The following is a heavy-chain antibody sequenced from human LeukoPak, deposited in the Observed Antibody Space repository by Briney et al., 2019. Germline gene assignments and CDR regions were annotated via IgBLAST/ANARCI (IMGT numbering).Heavy chain of an antibody. Sequence: SETLSLTCTVSGVSIGSYYWSWIRQPPGKGLEWIGYTYTSGSTNYNPSLKSRVTISVDTSKNQFSLKLSSVTAADTAVYYCASAPSSGAYYMDVWGKGTTVTVSS. CDR1: GVSIGSYY. CDR3: ASAPSSGAYYMDV. CDR2: TYTSGST. J-gene: IGHJ6*03. V-gene: IGHV4-4*09. D-gene: IGHD3-10*01.